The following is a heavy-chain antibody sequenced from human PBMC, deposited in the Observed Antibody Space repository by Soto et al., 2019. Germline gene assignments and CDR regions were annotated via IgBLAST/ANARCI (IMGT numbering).Heavy chain of an antibody. CDR2: IYHSGST. V-gene: IGHV4-30-2*01. D-gene: IGHD2-8*01. CDR1: GGCISSGGYS. CDR3: ARDGTGYGMSAFDL. Sequence: PSETLSLTCAVSGGCISSGGYSWSCIRQPPGEGLEWIGYIYHSGSTYYNPSLKSRVTISVDRSKNQFSLKLSSVTAADTAVYNCARDGTGYGMSAFDLWGQGTMVTVSS. J-gene: IGHJ3*01.